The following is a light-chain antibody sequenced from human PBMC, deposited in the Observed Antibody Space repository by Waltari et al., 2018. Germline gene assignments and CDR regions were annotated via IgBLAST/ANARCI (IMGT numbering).Light chain of an antibody. J-gene: IGLJ3*02. CDR1: SSDVGAYNY. V-gene: IGLV2-11*01. Sequence: QSALTQPRSVSGSPGQSVAISCTGTSSDVGAYNYVSWYQHHPGKAHKLIIFDVSKRPSGVPDRFSGSKSGNAASLTISGLQAEEEADYYCSSTAGDYTWVFGGGTKLTVL. CDR2: DVS. CDR3: SSTAGDYTWV.